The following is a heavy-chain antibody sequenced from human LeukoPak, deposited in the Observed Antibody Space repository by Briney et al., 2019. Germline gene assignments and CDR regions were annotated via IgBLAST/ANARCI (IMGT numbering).Heavy chain of an antibody. CDR2: IYHSGST. D-gene: IGHD3-10*01. J-gene: IGHJ5*02. CDR1: GYSISSGYY. CDR3: ARLVNYYGSGSPGGWFDP. Sequence: SETLSLTCTVSGYSISSGYYWGWIRQPPGKGLEWIGSIYHSGSTYYNPSLKSRVTISVDTSKNQFSLKLSSVTAADTAVYYWARLVNYYGSGSPGGWFDPWGQGTPVTVSS. V-gene: IGHV4-38-2*02.